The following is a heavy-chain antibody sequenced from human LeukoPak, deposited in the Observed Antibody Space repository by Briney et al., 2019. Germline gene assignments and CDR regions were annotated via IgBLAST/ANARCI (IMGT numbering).Heavy chain of an antibody. CDR2: ISGSGGST. J-gene: IGHJ4*02. V-gene: IGHV3-23*01. D-gene: IGHD3-9*01. Sequence: PGGSLRLSCAASGFTFSSYAMSWVRQAPGKGLEWVSAISGSGGSTYYADSVKGRFTISRDNSKNTLYLQMNSLRAEDTAVYYCAKCRYFDWPLPYYFDYWGQGTLVTVSS. CDR3: AKCRYFDWPLPYYFDY. CDR1: GFTFSSYA.